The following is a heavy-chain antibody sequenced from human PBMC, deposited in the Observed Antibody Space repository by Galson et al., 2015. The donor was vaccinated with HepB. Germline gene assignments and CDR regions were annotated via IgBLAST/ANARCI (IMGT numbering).Heavy chain of an antibody. CDR2: IIPIFGTA. V-gene: IGHV1-69*13. CDR3: ARESPPPAYCGGDCSHAFDI. J-gene: IGHJ3*02. Sequence: SVKVSCKASGGTLSSYAISWVRQAPGQGLEWMGGIIPIFGTANYAQKFQGRVTITADESTSTAYMELSSLRSEDTAVYYCARESPPPAYCGGDCSHAFDIWGQGTMVTVSS. CDR1: GGTLSSYA. D-gene: IGHD2-21*01.